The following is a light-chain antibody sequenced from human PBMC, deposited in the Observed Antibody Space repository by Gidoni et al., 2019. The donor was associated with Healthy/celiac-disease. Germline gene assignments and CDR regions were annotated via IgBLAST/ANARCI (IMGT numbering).Light chain of an antibody. J-gene: IGKJ2*04. V-gene: IGKV1-8*01. CDR3: QQYYSYPLCS. Sequence: AIRMTQSPSSFSASTGDRVTITCRASQGISSYLAWYQQKPGKAPKLLIYAASTLQSGVPSRFSGSGSGTEFTLTISCLQSEDFATYYCQQYYSYPLCSFGQGTKLEIK. CDR2: AAS. CDR1: QGISSY.